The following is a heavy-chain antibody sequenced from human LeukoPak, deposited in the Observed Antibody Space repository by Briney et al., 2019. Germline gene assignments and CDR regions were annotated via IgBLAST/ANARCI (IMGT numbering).Heavy chain of an antibody. D-gene: IGHD6-19*01. V-gene: IGHV1-18*01. CDR1: GYTFTSYG. CDR3: ARVVAPYSSGWYYFDY. Sequence: ASVKVSFKASGYTFTSYGISWVRQAPGQGLEWMGWISAYNGNTNYAQKLQGRVTMTTDTSTSTAYMELRSLRSDDTAVYYCARVVAPYSSGWYYFDYWGQGTLVTVSS. CDR2: ISAYNGNT. J-gene: IGHJ4*02.